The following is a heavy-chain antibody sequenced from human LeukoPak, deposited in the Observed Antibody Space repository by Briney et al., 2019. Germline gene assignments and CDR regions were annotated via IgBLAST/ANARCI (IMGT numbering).Heavy chain of an antibody. D-gene: IGHD6-6*01. CDR2: INPSGGST. J-gene: IGHJ5*02. CDR3: ARALSGAARPVWFDP. CDR1: GYTFTSYY. Sequence: ASVKVSCKASGYTFTSYYMHWVRQSPGQGLEWMGIINPSGGSTSYAQKFQGRVTMTRDTSTSTVYMELSSLRSEDTAVYYCARALSGAARPVWFDPWGQGTLVTVSS. V-gene: IGHV1-46*01.